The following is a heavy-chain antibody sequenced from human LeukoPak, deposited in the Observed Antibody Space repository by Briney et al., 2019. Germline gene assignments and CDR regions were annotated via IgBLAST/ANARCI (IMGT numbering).Heavy chain of an antibody. CDR2: IKKKADGGTA. CDR3: TTAATPWSAHSTRDY. Sequence: PGGSLRLSCAASEFTFSNAWMNWVRQAPGKGLEWVGRIKKKADGGTADYAAPVKGRFTISRDDSKNTLYLQMNSLKIEDTAVYYCTTAATPWSAHSTRDYWGQGTLVTVSS. D-gene: IGHD6-25*01. J-gene: IGHJ4*02. CDR1: EFTFSNAW. V-gene: IGHV3-15*01.